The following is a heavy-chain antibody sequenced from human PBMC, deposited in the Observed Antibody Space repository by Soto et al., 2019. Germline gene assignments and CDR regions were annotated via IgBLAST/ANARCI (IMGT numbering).Heavy chain of an antibody. Sequence: QVQLVQSGAEVKKPGASVKVSCKASGYTFTGYYMHWVRQAPGQGLEWMGWISAYNGNTNYAQKLQGRVTMTTDTSTSTAYMELRSLRSDDTAVYYCARVYDFWSGFRKQQYDYWGQSTLVTVSS. CDR1: GYTFTGYY. CDR3: ARVYDFWSGFRKQQYDY. V-gene: IGHV1-18*04. J-gene: IGHJ4*02. CDR2: ISAYNGNT. D-gene: IGHD3-3*01.